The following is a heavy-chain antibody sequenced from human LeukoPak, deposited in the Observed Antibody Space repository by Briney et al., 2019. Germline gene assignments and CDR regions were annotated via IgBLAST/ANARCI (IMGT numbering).Heavy chain of an antibody. D-gene: IGHD3-10*01. V-gene: IGHV3-23*01. J-gene: IGHJ4*02. CDR3: AKVFHYGSGSYGSFEN. CDR2: ISGSGSST. CDR1: GCTLSSDA. Sequence: GGSLRLSCAASGCTLSSDAMSWVRQAPRKGLEWVSGISGSGSSTYYADSVKGRFTISRDNSKNTLYLQMNGLRADDTALYYCAKVFHYGSGSYGSFENWGQGALVTVSS.